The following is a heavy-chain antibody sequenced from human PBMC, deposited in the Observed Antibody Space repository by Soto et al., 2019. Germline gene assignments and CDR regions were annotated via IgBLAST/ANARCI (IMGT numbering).Heavy chain of an antibody. V-gene: IGHV3-30*18. CDR3: AKDTAPYYYDSSGYSD. CDR1: GFTFSSYG. Sequence: GGSLRLSCAASGFTFSSYGMHWVRQAPGKGLEWVAVISYDGSNKYYADSVKGRFTISRDNSKNTLYLQMNSLRAEDTAVYYCAKDTAPYYYDSSGYSDWGQGTLVTVSS. CDR2: ISYDGSNK. J-gene: IGHJ4*02. D-gene: IGHD3-22*01.